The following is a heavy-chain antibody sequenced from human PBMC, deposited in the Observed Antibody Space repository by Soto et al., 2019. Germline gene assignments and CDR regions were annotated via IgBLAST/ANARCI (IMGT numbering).Heavy chain of an antibody. V-gene: IGHV4-61*01. CDR3: ARGRGSYFFQH. CDR1: GGSVSSGSYY. J-gene: IGHJ1*01. CDR2: IYYSGST. Sequence: ETLSLTCTVSGGSVSSGSYYWSWIRQPPGKGLEWIGYIYYSGSTNYNPSLKSRVTISVDTSKNQFSLKLSSVTAADTAVYYCARGRGSYFFQHWGQGTLVTVSS. D-gene: IGHD1-26*01.